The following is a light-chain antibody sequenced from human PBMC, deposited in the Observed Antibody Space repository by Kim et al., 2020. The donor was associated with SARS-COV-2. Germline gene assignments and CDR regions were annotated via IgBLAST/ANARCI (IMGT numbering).Light chain of an antibody. CDR3: QQYGSSPART. V-gene: IGKV3-20*01. CDR2: GAS. Sequence: SPGERATLSCRASQSVSSSYLAWYQQKPGQAPRLLIYGASSRATGIPDRFSGSGSGTDFTLTISRLEPEDFAVYYCQQYGSSPARTFGQGTKLEI. CDR1: QSVSSSY. J-gene: IGKJ2*01.